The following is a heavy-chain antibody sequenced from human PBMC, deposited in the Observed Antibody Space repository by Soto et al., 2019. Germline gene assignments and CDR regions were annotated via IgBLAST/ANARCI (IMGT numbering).Heavy chain of an antibody. CDR3: VRRVSGNYDY. CDR2: ISSNGGTT. Sequence: VPLAESGGGMVQPGGSLRLSCVASGFTFSSYDMHWVRQAPGKGLEYVSSISSNGGTTYYGNSVKGRFTISRDNSTTTLYLQMGSMRAEDMAVYYCVRRVSGNYDYWGQGTLVTVSS. J-gene: IGHJ4*02. V-gene: IGHV3-64*01. D-gene: IGHD1-7*01. CDR1: GFTFSSYD.